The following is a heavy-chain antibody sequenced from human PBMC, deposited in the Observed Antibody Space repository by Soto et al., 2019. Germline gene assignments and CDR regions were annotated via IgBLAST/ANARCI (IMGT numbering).Heavy chain of an antibody. V-gene: IGHV1-46*01. Sequence: GPVKVSCKASGYTFTSYYMHWVRQAPGQGLEWMGIINPSGGSTSYAQKFQGRVTMTRDTSTSTVYMELSSLRSEDTAVYYCARGSGRYFDWLLLILDYWGQGTLVTVSS. CDR1: GYTFTSYY. CDR2: INPSGGST. J-gene: IGHJ4*02. D-gene: IGHD3-9*01. CDR3: ARGSGRYFDWLLLILDY.